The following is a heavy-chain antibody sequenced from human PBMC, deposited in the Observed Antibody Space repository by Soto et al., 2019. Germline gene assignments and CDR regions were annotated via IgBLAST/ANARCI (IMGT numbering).Heavy chain of an antibody. J-gene: IGHJ4*02. CDR2: ISFEGGNK. CDR1: GLTVSRYG. CDR3: AKSEYSYGVVY. V-gene: IGHV3-30*18. Sequence: GGSLRFSCGASGLTVSRYGMHWVRQAPGKGWDWVEVISFEGGNKYYADSVKGRFTISRDNSKDTLYVQMNSLRDEGTDEYYFAKSEYSYGVVYWGQGTLVTVS. D-gene: IGHD5-18*01.